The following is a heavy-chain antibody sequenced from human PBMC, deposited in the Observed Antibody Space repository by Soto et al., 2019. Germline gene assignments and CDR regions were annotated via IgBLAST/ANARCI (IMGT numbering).Heavy chain of an antibody. V-gene: IGHV3-23*01. Sequence: GGSLRISFAASGVTFYNLSMSWVRPAPGKGLERVFYIGGRDGTILYADSVKGRFAISRDNSNNTLYLQANSLRAEDAAVYYCTRGPYCDTSSCFLPNYYFAMDVWGRGTTVTVSS. CDR3: TRGPYCDTSSCFLPNYYFAMDV. J-gene: IGHJ6*02. CDR1: GVTFYNLS. D-gene: IGHD2-2*01. CDR2: IGGRDGTI.